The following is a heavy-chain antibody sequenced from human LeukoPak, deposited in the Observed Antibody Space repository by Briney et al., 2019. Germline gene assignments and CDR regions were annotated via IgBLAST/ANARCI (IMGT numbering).Heavy chain of an antibody. Sequence: GGSLRLSCAASGFTFDDYAMHWVRQAPGKGLEWVSGISWNSGSIGYADSVKGRFTISRDNAKNSLYLQMNSLRAEDTALYYCAKASGIAVAYFDYWGQGTLVTVSS. J-gene: IGHJ4*02. V-gene: IGHV3-9*01. CDR2: ISWNSGSI. CDR1: GFTFDDYA. D-gene: IGHD6-19*01. CDR3: AKASGIAVAYFDY.